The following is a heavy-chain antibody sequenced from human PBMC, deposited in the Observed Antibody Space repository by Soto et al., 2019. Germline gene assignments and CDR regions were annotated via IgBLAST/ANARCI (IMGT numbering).Heavy chain of an antibody. CDR1: GYTFTSYD. V-gene: IGHV1-8*01. J-gene: IGHJ6*02. Sequence: ASVKVSCKASGYTFTSYDFNWVRQDTGQGLEWMGWMNPNSGNTGNAKKSKGRVTKTRNTSISTASMKLSSLRCEDTAVYYGARRGGDRVATIYPFDYYYGMDVWGQGTTVTVSS. D-gene: IGHD5-12*01. CDR2: MNPNSGNT. CDR3: ARRGGDRVATIYPFDYYYGMDV.